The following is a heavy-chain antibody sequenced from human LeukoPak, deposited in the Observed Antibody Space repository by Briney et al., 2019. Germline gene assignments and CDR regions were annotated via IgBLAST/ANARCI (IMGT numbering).Heavy chain of an antibody. Sequence: PGGSLRLSCAASGFTFNSYSMNWVRQAPGKGLEWVSYISTSSSTIDYADSVKGRFTISRDNAKNSLYLQMNSLRAEGTAVYYCARGRSGSNWFDPWGQGTLVTVSS. CDR1: GFTFNSYS. V-gene: IGHV3-48*01. CDR3: ARGRSGSNWFDP. CDR2: ISTSSSTI. J-gene: IGHJ5*02. D-gene: IGHD3-3*01.